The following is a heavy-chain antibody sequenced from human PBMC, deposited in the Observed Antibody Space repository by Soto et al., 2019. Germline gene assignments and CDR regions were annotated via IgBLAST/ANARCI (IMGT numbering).Heavy chain of an antibody. CDR1: GYTFSAYD. J-gene: IGHJ6*02. CDR2: IRAYNGDT. V-gene: IGHV1-18*01. CDR3: ARAGAAPYYYYGLDV. Sequence: GASVKVSCKTSGYTFSAYDIYWVRQAPGQGLEWMGWIRAYNGDTNYAQKFQTRVTMTTDKSTDTAYMDLRSLTSDDTAIYYCARAGAAPYYYYGLDVWGQGTTLTL. D-gene: IGHD3-10*01.